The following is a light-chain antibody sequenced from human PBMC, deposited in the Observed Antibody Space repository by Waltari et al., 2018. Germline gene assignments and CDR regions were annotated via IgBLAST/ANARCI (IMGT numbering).Light chain of an antibody. V-gene: IGLV1-44*01. J-gene: IGLJ6*01. CDR3: TAWEDSLNAYV. CDR1: SSNIGGHT. CDR2: SNN. Sequence: QSVLTQPPSASGTPGQRVTVSCSGASSNIGGHTVNWYQQLPGTAPKLLIYSNNQRPSGVPDRFSGSKSGTSASLAISGLQSEDEADYYCTAWEDSLNAYVFGSGTKVTVL.